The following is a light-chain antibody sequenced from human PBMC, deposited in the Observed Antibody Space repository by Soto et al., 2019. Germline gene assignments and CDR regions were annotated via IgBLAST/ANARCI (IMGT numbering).Light chain of an antibody. V-gene: IGKV3-15*01. CDR2: GAS. J-gene: IGKJ1*01. CDR3: QPYNNGPPCT. Sequence: EIVVTQSPRTLSLSPGERATLSCRASQSVSSSYLAWYQHKPGQAPRLLIYGASTRATGIPARFSGSGSGTEFTLTISSLQSEDFAVAYYQPYNNGPPCTFGQGTKVDIK. CDR1: QSVSSSY.